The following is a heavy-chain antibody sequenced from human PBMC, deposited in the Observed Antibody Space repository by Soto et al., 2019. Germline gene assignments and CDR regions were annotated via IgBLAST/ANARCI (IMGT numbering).Heavy chain of an antibody. CDR3: ARDRYSYDSRAYQGVDWYFDL. V-gene: IGHV3-33*01. D-gene: IGHD3-22*01. CDR1: GFTFSNYG. J-gene: IGHJ2*01. Sequence: PGGSLRLSCAASGFTFSNYGMHWGRQAPGKGLEWVAVIWYDGSHESYADSVKGRFTISRDNSKNTLYLQMNSLRAEDTAVYYCARDRYSYDSRAYQGVDWYFDLWGRGTLVTV. CDR2: IWYDGSHE.